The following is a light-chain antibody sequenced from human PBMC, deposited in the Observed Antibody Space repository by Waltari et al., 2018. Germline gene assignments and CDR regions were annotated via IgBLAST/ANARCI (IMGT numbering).Light chain of an antibody. CDR3: SSYTSSSTPYV. J-gene: IGLJ1*01. Sequence: QSSLTQPPPVSGSPGPSIPLPCTGTTSDVGGYNSVSWYQQHPGKAPKLMIYDVSNRPSGVSNRFSGSKSGNTASLTISGLQAEDEADYYCSSYTSSSTPYVFGTGTKVTVL. V-gene: IGLV2-14*03. CDR1: TSDVGGYNS. CDR2: DVS.